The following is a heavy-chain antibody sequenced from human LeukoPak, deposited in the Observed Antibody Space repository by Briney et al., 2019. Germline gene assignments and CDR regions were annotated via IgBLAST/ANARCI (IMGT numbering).Heavy chain of an antibody. CDR2: ISGSGGST. D-gene: IGHD6-13*01. J-gene: IGHJ4*02. V-gene: IGHV3-23*01. CDR1: GFTLSSYA. Sequence: GGSLRLSCAASGFTLSSYAMSWVCQAPGKGLEWVSAISGSGGSTYYADSVKGRFTISRDNSKNTLYLQMNSLRAEDTAVCYCAKDQTLYSSSCFDYWGQGTLVTVSS. CDR3: AKDQTLYSSSCFDY.